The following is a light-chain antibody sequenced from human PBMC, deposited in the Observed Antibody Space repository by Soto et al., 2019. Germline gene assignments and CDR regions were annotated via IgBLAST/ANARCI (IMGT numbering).Light chain of an antibody. V-gene: IGKV1-5*01. CDR1: QSISCW. J-gene: IGKJ1*01. CDR3: QQCNSYWT. CDR2: DAS. Sequence: DIQMTQSPSTLSASVGDRVTITCRASQSISCWLAWYQQKPGKAPKLLIYDASSLESGVPSRFSGSGSGTEFTLTISSLQPDDFSTYYCQQCNSYWTFGQGTKVEIK.